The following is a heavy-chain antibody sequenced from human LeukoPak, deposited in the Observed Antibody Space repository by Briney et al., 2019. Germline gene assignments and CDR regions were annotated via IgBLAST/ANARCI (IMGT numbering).Heavy chain of an antibody. CDR3: ARDYYGSGSYYHDY. D-gene: IGHD3-10*01. CDR2: IFYTGDS. V-gene: IGHV4-59*01. CDR1: DVSISSYY. J-gene: IGHJ4*02. Sequence: PSETLSLTCTISDVSISSYYWSWIRQPPGKGLEWIGYIFYTGDSNYNPSLKSRVTISVDTSKNQFSLKLSSVTAADTAVYYCARDYYGSGSYYHDYWGQGTLVTVSS.